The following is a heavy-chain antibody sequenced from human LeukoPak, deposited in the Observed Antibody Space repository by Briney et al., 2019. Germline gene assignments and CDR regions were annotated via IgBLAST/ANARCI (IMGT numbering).Heavy chain of an antibody. Sequence: ASVKVSCKASGGTFSSYAISWVRQAPGQGPEWMGRIIPILGIANYAQKFQGRVTITADKSTSTAYMELSSLRSEDTAVYYCARGTAAAPIYYYYYGMDVWGQGTTVTVSS. J-gene: IGHJ6*02. V-gene: IGHV1-69*04. CDR2: IIPILGIA. CDR3: ARGTAAAPIYYYYYGMDV. D-gene: IGHD6-13*01. CDR1: GGTFSSYA.